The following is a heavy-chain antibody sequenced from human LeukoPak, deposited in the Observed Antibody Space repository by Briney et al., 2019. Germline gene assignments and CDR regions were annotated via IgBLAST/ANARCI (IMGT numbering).Heavy chain of an antibody. Sequence: PGGSLRLSCAASGFTFSSYELNWVRQAPGKGLEWVSYISSSGSTIYYADSVKGRFTISRDNAKNSLYLQMNSLRAEDTAVYYCAELGITMIGGVWGKGTTVTIPS. J-gene: IGHJ6*04. CDR3: AELGITMIGGV. V-gene: IGHV3-48*03. CDR2: ISSSGSTI. D-gene: IGHD3-10*02. CDR1: GFTFSSYE.